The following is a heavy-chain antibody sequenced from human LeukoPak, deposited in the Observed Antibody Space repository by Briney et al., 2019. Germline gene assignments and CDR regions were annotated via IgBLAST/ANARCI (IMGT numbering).Heavy chain of an antibody. CDR2: IHHDGRI. V-gene: IGHV4/OR15-8*01. D-gene: IGHD3-16*02. CDR3: ARSHDHLWGNYPDY. J-gene: IGHJ4*02. Sequence: SETLSLTCDVSGGSINSTNWWNWVRQPPGKGLEWIGEIHHDGRINYNPSLKSRVTLSVDKSKNQFSLRLNSVTAADTAMYYCARSHDHLWGNYPDYWGQGTLVTVSS. CDR1: GGSINSTNW.